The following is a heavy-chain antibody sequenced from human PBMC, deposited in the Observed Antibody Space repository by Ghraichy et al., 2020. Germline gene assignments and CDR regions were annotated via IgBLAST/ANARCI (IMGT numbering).Heavy chain of an antibody. CDR2: INHSGST. D-gene: IGHD2-2*01. V-gene: IGHV4-34*01. J-gene: IGHJ4*02. CDR3: ARGFVVVPAAFVDTAMVYFDY. Sequence: SQTLSLTCAVYGGPFSGYYWSWIRQPPGKGLEWIGEINHSGSTNYNPSLKSRVTISVDTSKNQFSLKLSSVTAADTAVYYCARGFVVVPAAFVDTAMVYFDYWGQGTLVTVSS. CDR1: GGPFSGYY.